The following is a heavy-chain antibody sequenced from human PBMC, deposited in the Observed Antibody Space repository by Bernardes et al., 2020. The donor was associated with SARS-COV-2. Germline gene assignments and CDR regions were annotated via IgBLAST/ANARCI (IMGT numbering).Heavy chain of an antibody. CDR1: GGSFSGYY. CDR3: ARDGVTYGMDV. CDR2: INHSGST. V-gene: IGHV4-34*01. D-gene: IGHD3-3*01. Sequence: SETLSLTCAVYGGSFSGYYWSWIRQPPGKGLEWIGEINHSGSTNYNPSLKSRVTISVDTSKNQFSLKLSSVTAADTAVYYCARDGVTYGMDVWGQGTTVTVSS. J-gene: IGHJ6*02.